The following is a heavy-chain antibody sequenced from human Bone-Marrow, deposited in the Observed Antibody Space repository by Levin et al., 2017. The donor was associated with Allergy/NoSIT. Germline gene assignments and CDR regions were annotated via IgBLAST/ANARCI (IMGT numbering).Heavy chain of an antibody. D-gene: IGHD3-10*01. CDR3: AKDRAGISLDY. V-gene: IGHV3-30*18. CDR2: ISYDGSNK. CDR1: GFTFSSYG. Sequence: GGSLRLSCAASGFTFSSYGMHWVRQAPGKGLEWVAVISYDGSNKYYADSVKGRFTISRDNSKNTLYLQMNSLRAEDTAVYYCAKDRAGISLDYWGQGTLVTVSS. J-gene: IGHJ4*02.